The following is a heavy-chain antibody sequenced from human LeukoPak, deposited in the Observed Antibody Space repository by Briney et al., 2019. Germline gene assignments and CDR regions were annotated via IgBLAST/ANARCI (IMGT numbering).Heavy chain of an antibody. CDR2: IYYSGST. Sequence: PSETLTLTCTVSGDSVGSGSYYWSWIRQPPGKGLEWIGYIYYSGSTNYNPSLKSRVTISVDTSKNQFSLKLSSVTAADTAVYYCARGIPKYYDFWSGSYYFDYWGQGTLVTVSS. CDR3: ARGIPKYYDFWSGSYYFDY. D-gene: IGHD3-3*01. CDR1: GDSVGSGSYY. J-gene: IGHJ4*02. V-gene: IGHV4-61*01.